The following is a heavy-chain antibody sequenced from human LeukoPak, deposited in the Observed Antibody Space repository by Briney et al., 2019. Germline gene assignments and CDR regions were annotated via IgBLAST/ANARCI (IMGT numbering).Heavy chain of an antibody. CDR3: AKESSLGAMVFLFDY. CDR2: ISWNSGSI. D-gene: IGHD5-18*01. Sequence: PGRSLRLSCAASGFTFDDYAMHWVRHAPGKGLEWVSCISWNSGSIGYADSVKGRITISRDNAKNSPYLQMNSLRAEDTALYYCAKESSLGAMVFLFDYWGQGTLVTVSS. CDR1: GFTFDDYA. J-gene: IGHJ4*02. V-gene: IGHV3-9*01.